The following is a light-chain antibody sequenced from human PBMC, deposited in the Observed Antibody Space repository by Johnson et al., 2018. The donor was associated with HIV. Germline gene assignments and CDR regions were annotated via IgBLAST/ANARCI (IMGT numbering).Light chain of an antibody. J-gene: IGLJ1*01. CDR1: SSNIGNNY. V-gene: IGLV1-51*01. CDR3: GSWDSSLGAGGA. CDR2: DNN. Sequence: QSALTQPPSVSAAPGQKVTISCSGSSSNIGNNYVSWYQQLPGTAPKLLIYDNNKRPSGIPDRFSGSKSGTSATLGITGLQTGDEADYYCGSWDSSLGAGGAFGTGTKVTGL.